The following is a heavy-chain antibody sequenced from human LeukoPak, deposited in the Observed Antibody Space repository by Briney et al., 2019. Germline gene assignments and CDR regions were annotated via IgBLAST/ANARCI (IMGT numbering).Heavy chain of an antibody. D-gene: IGHD4-17*01. CDR1: GGSVSSGSYY. J-gene: IGHJ5*02. Sequence: SETLSLTCTVSGGSVSSGSYYWSWIRQPPGKGLEWNGYIYYSGSTNYNPSLKSRVTISVDTSKNQFSLKLNSVTAADTAVYYCARGGGGSSTVTTYWFDPWGQGALVTVSS. CDR3: ARGGGGSSTVTTYWFDP. CDR2: IYYSGST. V-gene: IGHV4-61*01.